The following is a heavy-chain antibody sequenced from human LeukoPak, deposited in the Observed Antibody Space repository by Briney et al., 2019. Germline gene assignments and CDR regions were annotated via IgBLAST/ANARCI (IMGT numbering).Heavy chain of an antibody. CDR1: DDSISTYY. CDR2: IYYSGST. V-gene: IGHV4-59*01. Sequence: SETLSLTCPVSDDSISTYYWSWIRQPPGRGLEWIGSIYYSGSTNYNPSLKSRVTISLDTSKNHFSLNLSSVTAADTAVYYCAREGGPYRPLDYSGQGTLVTVSS. CDR3: AREGGPYRPLDY. J-gene: IGHJ4*02.